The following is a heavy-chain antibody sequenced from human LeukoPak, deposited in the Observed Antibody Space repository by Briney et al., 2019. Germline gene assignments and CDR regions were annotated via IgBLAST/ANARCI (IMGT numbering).Heavy chain of an antibody. D-gene: IGHD2-2*01. V-gene: IGHV4-30-2*01. CDR3: ARDGTPSHYCSSTSCPNWFDP. CDR2: IYHSGST. J-gene: IGHJ5*02. CDR1: GGSISSGGYY. Sequence: SETLSLTCTVSGGSISSGGYYWSWIRQPPGKGLEWIGYIYHSGSTYYNPSLKSRVTISVDRSKNQFSLKLSSVTAADTAVYYCARDGTPSHYCSSTSCPNWFDPWGQGTLVTVSS.